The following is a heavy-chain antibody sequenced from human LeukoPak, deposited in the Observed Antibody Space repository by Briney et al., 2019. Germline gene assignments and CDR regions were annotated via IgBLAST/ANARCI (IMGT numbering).Heavy chain of an antibody. CDR3: ARAYYSTSWFPH. V-gene: IGHV4-34*01. Sequence: WGTLSLTCAVSGVSLNGYYWGWIRQTPGKGLEWIGEINHSGRTNYNPSLKSRVTISADTSKNQFSLELRSVTAADTAVYYCARAYYSTSWFPHWGQGALVTVSS. CDR1: GVSLNGYY. CDR2: INHSGRT. D-gene: IGHD3-10*01. J-gene: IGHJ5*02.